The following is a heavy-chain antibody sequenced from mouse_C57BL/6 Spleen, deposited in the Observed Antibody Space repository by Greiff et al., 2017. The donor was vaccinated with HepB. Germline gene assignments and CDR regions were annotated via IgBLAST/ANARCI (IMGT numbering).Heavy chain of an antibody. CDR2: ISSGSSTI. J-gene: IGHJ3*01. D-gene: IGHD4-1*02. Sequence: EVMLVESGGGLVKPGGSLKLSCAASGFTFSDYGMHWVRQAPEKGLEWVAYISSGSSTIYYADTVKGRFTISRDNAKNTLFLQMTSLRSEDTAMYYCARQLGPAWFAYWAQGTLVTVSA. CDR3: ARQLGPAWFAY. V-gene: IGHV5-17*01. CDR1: GFTFSDYG.